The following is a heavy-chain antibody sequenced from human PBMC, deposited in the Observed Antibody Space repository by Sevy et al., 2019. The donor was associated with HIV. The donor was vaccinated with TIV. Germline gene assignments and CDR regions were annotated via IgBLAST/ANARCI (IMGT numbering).Heavy chain of an antibody. Sequence: ASVKVSCKASGYTFTSYGISWVRQAPGQGLEWMGWISAYNGNTNYAQKLQGRVTMTTDTSTSTAYMELRSLRSDDTAVYYCAKRNSGSPLARAFDIWGQGTMVTVSS. CDR3: AKRNSGSPLARAFDI. CDR1: GYTFTSYG. J-gene: IGHJ3*02. D-gene: IGHD1-26*01. V-gene: IGHV1-18*04. CDR2: ISAYNGNT.